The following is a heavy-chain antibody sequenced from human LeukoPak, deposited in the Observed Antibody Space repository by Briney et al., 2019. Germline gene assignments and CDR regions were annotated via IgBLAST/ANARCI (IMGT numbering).Heavy chain of an antibody. Sequence: PGGSLRLSCAASGFTFSSYWMSWVRQAPGKGLEWVANIKQDGSEKYYVDPVKGRFTISRDNAKNSLYLQMNSLRAEDTAVYYCARVVGSYSDWFDPWGQGTLVTVSS. CDR3: ARVVGSYSDWFDP. J-gene: IGHJ5*02. CDR2: IKQDGSEK. V-gene: IGHV3-7*01. D-gene: IGHD1-26*01. CDR1: GFTFSSYW.